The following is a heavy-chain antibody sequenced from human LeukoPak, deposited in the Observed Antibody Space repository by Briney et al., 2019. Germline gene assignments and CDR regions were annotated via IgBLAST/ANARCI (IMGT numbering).Heavy chain of an antibody. CDR2: ISGSGGST. V-gene: IGHV3-23*01. J-gene: IGHJ4*02. CDR3: AKDVYSSSWSYFDY. D-gene: IGHD6-13*01. CDR1: GFTFSSDA. Sequence: GGSLRLSCAASGFTFSSDAMSWVRQAPGKGLEWVSAISGSGGSTYYADSVKGRFTISRGNSKNTLYLQMNSLRAEDTAVYYCAKDVYSSSWSYFDYWGQGTLVTVSS.